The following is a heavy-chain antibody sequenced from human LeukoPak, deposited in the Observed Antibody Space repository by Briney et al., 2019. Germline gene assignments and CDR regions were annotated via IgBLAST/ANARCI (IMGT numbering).Heavy chain of an antibody. Sequence: SETLSLTCTVSGGSINNNYWSWIRQPPGRGLELIGYIYYSGITNYNPSLKSRVTIPVDTSNNQFSLKLSSVTAADTAVYYCARRHHNWDYWGQGALVTVSS. D-gene: IGHD5-24*01. CDR2: IYYSGIT. CDR3: ARRHHNWDY. CDR1: GGSINNNY. V-gene: IGHV4-59*08. J-gene: IGHJ4*02.